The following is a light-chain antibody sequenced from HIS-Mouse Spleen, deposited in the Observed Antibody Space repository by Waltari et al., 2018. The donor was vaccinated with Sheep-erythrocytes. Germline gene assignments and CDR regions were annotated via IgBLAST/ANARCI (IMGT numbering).Light chain of an antibody. CDR2: EDN. Sequence: NFMLTQPHSVSESPGKTVTISCTRSSGSIASNYVQWYQQRPGSAPTTVIYEDNQRPSGVPERFSCSNDSSSNSASLTLSGLKTEDEADYYCQSYDSSNWVFGGGTKLTVL. CDR3: QSYDSSNWV. V-gene: IGLV6-57*04. CDR1: SGSIASNY. J-gene: IGLJ3*02.